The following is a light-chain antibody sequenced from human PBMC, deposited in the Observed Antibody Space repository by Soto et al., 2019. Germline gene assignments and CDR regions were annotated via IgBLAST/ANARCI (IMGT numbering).Light chain of an antibody. CDR3: QQYNNWPPIT. Sequence: EIVMTQSPATLSVSPGERATLSCRASQSVSSNLAWYQQKPGQAPRLLIYGASTRATGIPARFSGSGSGTAFTLTISSLQYEDFAVYYCQQYNNWPPITFGQGTRMEIK. J-gene: IGKJ5*01. CDR1: QSVSSN. CDR2: GAS. V-gene: IGKV3-15*01.